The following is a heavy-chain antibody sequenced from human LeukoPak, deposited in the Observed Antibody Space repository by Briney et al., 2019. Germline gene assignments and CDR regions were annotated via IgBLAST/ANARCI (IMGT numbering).Heavy chain of an antibody. Sequence: SETLSLTCTVSRGSISSYYWSWIRQPPGQGLEWIGYIYYSGSTNYNPSLKSRVTISVDTSKSQFALKLSSVTAGDTAVYYCARGPYGEWGRYYYGMDVWGQGTTVTVSS. V-gene: IGHV4-59*01. CDR1: RGSISSYY. J-gene: IGHJ6*02. CDR2: IYYSGST. CDR3: ARGPYGEWGRYYYGMDV. D-gene: IGHD4-17*01.